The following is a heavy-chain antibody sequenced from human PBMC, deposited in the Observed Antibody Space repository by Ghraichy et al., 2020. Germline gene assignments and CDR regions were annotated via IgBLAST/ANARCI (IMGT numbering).Heavy chain of an antibody. CDR3: ARDNGRNELDY. V-gene: IGHV3-21*01. D-gene: IGHD1-1*01. CDR2: ISSSISYI. J-gene: IGHJ4*02. CDR1: GFTFSSYS. Sequence: GGSLRLSCAASGFTFSSYSMNWVRQAPGKGLEWVSSISSSISYIYYADSVKGRFTISRDNAKNSLYLQMNSLRAEDTAVYYCARDNGRNELDYWGQGTLVTVSS.